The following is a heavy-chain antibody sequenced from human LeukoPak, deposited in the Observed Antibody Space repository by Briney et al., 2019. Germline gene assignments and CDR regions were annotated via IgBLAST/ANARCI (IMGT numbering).Heavy chain of an antibody. CDR3: ARGLAARPGRFDY. D-gene: IGHD6-6*01. CDR2: INHSGST. J-gene: IGHJ4*02. V-gene: IGHV4-30-2*01. Sequence: SETLSLTCAVSGGSISSGGYSWSWIRQPPGKGLEWIGEINHSGSTNYNPSLKSRVTISVDTSKNQFSLKLSSVTAADTAVYYCARGLAARPGRFDYWGQGTLVTVSS. CDR1: GGSISSGGYS.